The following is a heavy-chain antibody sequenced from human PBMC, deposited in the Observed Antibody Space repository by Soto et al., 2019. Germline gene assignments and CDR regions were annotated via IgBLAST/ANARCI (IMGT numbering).Heavy chain of an antibody. Sequence: SETLSLTCTVSGGSISSYYWSWIRQPPGKGLEWIGYIYYSGSTNYNPSLESLVTISVDTSKNLCSLKLSAVTAADTAVYYCARPSCHFYGYGEGYGAYDIWSQGTLVTVSS. CDR2: IYYSGST. D-gene: IGHD2-15*01. CDR3: ARPSCHFYGYGEGYGAYDI. J-gene: IGHJ3*02. CDR1: GGSISSYY. V-gene: IGHV4-59*08.